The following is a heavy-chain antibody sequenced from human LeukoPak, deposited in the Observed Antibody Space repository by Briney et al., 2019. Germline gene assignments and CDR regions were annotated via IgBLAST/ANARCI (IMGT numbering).Heavy chain of an antibody. J-gene: IGHJ4*02. CDR1: GFTFSSYG. CDR2: LSHDGNNE. V-gene: IGHV3-30*18. Sequence: GSLRLSCAASGFTFSSYGTHWVRQAPGKGLEWVAALSHDGNNEFYADSVKGRFTISRDNSKNTLYLQMNSLRAGDTAAFYCAKDNYYGSSAVIDYWGQGTLVTVSS. CDR3: AKDNYYGSSAVIDY. D-gene: IGHD3-22*01.